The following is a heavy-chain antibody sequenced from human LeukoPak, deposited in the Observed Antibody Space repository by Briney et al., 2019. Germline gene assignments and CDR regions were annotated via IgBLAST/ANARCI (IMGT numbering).Heavy chain of an antibody. CDR3: AKTPGITGTTLKTHLDY. CDR1: GFTFSSYA. Sequence: GGSLRLSCAASGFTFSSYAMSWVRQAPGKGLEWVSAISGSGGSTYYADSVKGRFTISRDNSKNTLYLQMNSLRAEDTAVYYCAKTPGITGTTLKTHLDYWGQGTLVTVPS. J-gene: IGHJ4*02. V-gene: IGHV3-23*01. CDR2: ISGSGGST. D-gene: IGHD1-20*01.